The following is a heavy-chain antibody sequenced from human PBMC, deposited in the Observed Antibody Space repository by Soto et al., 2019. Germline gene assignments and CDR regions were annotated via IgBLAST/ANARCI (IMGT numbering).Heavy chain of an antibody. D-gene: IGHD6-13*01. CDR3: ARGSGAAAVYYFDY. CDR2: IWYDGSNK. V-gene: IGHV3-33*01. Sequence: GGPLRLSCAASEFTFSSYGMQWVRHAPDKGLEWVAVIWYDGSNKYYADSVKGRFTISRDNSKNTLYLQMNSLRAEDTAVYYCARGSGAAAVYYFDYWGQGTLVTVSS. CDR1: EFTFSSYG. J-gene: IGHJ4*02.